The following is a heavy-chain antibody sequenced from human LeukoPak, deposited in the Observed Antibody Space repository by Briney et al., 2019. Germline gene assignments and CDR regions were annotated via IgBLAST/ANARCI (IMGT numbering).Heavy chain of an antibody. CDR2: INHSGST. Sequence: SETLSLTCAVYGGSFSGYYWSWIRQPPGKGLEWIGEINHSGSTNYNPSLKSRVTISVDTSKNQFSLKLSSVTAADTAVYYCARTVTTPHYYYYMDVWGKGTTVTVSS. CDR3: ARTVTTPHYYYYMDV. J-gene: IGHJ6*03. V-gene: IGHV4-34*01. CDR1: GGSFSGYY. D-gene: IGHD4-17*01.